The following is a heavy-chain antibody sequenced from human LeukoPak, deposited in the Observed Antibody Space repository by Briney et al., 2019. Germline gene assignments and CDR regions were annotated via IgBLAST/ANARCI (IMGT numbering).Heavy chain of an antibody. J-gene: IGHJ5*02. V-gene: IGHV3-23*01. CDR2: ISGSGGST. D-gene: IGHD1-1*01. Sequence: GGSLRLSCAASGFTFSDYQMSWIRQAPGKGLEWVSAISGSGGSTYYADSVKGRFTISRDNSKNTLYLQMNSLRAEDTAVYYCAKANWNYWFDPWGQGTLVTVSS. CDR1: GFTFSDYQ. CDR3: AKANWNYWFDP.